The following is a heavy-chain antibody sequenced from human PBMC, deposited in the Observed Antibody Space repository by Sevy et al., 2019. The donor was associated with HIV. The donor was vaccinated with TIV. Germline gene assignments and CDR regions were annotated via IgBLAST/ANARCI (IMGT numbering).Heavy chain of an antibody. CDR3: ARDPSRRNAFDI. J-gene: IGHJ3*02. CDR2: ISSSSYI. Sequence: GGSLRLSCAASGFTFSSYSMNWVRQAPGKGLEWVSSISSSSYIYYADSVKGRFTISRDNAKNSLYLQMNSLRAEDTAVYYCARDPSRRNAFDIWGQGTMVTVSS. CDR1: GFTFSSYS. V-gene: IGHV3-21*01.